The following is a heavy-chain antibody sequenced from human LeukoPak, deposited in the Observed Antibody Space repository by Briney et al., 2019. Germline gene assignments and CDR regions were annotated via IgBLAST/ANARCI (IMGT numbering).Heavy chain of an antibody. CDR2: INHSGST. CDR3: ARGTVYYYGMDV. Sequence: SETLSLTCAVYGGSFSGYYWSWIRQPPGKGLEWIGEINHSGSTNYNPSLKSRVTISVDTSKNQFSPKLSSVTAADTAVYYGARGTVYYYGMDVWGQGTTVTVSS. V-gene: IGHV4-34*01. D-gene: IGHD4-11*01. J-gene: IGHJ6*02. CDR1: GGSFSGYY.